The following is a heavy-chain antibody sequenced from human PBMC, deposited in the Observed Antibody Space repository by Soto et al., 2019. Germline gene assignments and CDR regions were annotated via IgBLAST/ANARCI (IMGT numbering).Heavy chain of an antibody. D-gene: IGHD6-19*01. Sequence: GGSLRLSCAASGFTFSSYWMSWVRQAPGKGLEWVANIKQDGSEKYYVDSVKGRFTISRDNAKNSLYLQMNSLRAEDTAVYYCARDQGYSSGWLDYWGQGTLVTVSS. CDR2: IKQDGSEK. J-gene: IGHJ4*02. CDR3: ARDQGYSSGWLDY. CDR1: GFTFSSYW. V-gene: IGHV3-7*03.